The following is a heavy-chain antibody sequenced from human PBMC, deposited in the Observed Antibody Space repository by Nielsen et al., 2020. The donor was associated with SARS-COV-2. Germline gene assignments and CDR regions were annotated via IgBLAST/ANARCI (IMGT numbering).Heavy chain of an antibody. J-gene: IGHJ5*02. CDR1: GFTFDDYA. CDR3: AKAPFPSSSWYPGWFDP. V-gene: IGHV3-9*01. D-gene: IGHD6-13*01. Sequence: SLKISCAASGFTFDDYAMHWVRQAPGKGLEWVSGISWNSGSIGYADSVKGRFTISRDNAKNSLYLQMNSLRAEDTAVYYCAKAPFPSSSWYPGWFDPWGQGTLVTVSS. CDR2: ISWNSGSI.